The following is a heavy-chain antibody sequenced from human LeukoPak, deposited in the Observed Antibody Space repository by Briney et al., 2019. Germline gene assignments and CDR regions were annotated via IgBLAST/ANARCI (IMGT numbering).Heavy chain of an antibody. CDR2: INPNSGGT. CDR3: ARAEDYGGKLFSDY. D-gene: IGHD4-23*01. V-gene: IGHV1-2*06. CDR1: GYTFTGYY. Sequence: ASVKVSCKASGYTFTGYYMHWVRQAPGQGLEWMGRINPNSGGTNYAQKFQGRVTMTRDTSISTAYMELSRLRSDDTAVYYCARAEDYGGKLFSDYWGQGTLVTFSS. J-gene: IGHJ4*02.